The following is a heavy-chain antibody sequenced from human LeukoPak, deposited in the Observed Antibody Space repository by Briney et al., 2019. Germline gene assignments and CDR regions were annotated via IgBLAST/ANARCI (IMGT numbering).Heavy chain of an antibody. CDR1: GGSFSGYY. CDR3: ARGRWELPFDY. CDR2: INHSGST. Sequence: PSETLSLTCAVYGGSFSGYYWSWIRQPPGKGLEWIGEINHSGSTNYNPSLKSRVTISVDTSKNQFSLELSSVTAADTAVYYCARGRWELPFDYWGQGTLVTVSS. D-gene: IGHD2-15*01. J-gene: IGHJ4*02. V-gene: IGHV4-34*01.